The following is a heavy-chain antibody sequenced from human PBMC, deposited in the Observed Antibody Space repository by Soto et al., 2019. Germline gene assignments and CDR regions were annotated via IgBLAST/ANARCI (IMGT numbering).Heavy chain of an antibody. V-gene: IGHV4-59*01. CDR3: ARDSLLWFGESNYYYYGMDV. CDR2: IYYSGST. CDR1: GGSISIYY. D-gene: IGHD3-10*01. J-gene: IGHJ6*02. Sequence: SETLSLTCTVSGGSISIYYWSWMRHPPGKGLEWIGYIYYSGSTNYNPSLKSRVTISVDTSKNQFSLKLSSVTAADTAVYYCARDSLLWFGESNYYYYGMDVWGQGTTVTVSS.